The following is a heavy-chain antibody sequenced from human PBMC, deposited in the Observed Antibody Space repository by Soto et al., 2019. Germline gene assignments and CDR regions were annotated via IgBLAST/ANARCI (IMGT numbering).Heavy chain of an antibody. Sequence: QVQLVESGGGVVQPGRSLRLSCAASGFTFSDYYMSWIRQAPGKGLEWVSYISSSGSTIYYADSVKGRFTISRDNAKNSLYLQMNSLRAEDTAVYYCASIEYSSSPHDYWGQGTLVTVSS. J-gene: IGHJ4*02. CDR2: ISSSGSTI. V-gene: IGHV3-11*01. D-gene: IGHD6-6*01. CDR1: GFTFSDYY. CDR3: ASIEYSSSPHDY.